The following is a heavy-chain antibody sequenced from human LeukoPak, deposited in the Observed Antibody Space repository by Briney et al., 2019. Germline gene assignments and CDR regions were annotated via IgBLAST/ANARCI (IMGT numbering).Heavy chain of an antibody. CDR2: ISGDGGST. D-gene: IGHD6-19*01. Sequence: GGSLRLSCAAPGCIFDDYAIHWFRQAPGQGLEWVCLISGDGGSTFYADSVKGRFTISRDNSKNSLYLQMSSPRSEDTALYYCARESERSGWYDYWGQRTLVTVSS. CDR1: GCIFDDYA. J-gene: IGHJ4*02. V-gene: IGHV3-43*02. CDR3: ARESERSGWYDY.